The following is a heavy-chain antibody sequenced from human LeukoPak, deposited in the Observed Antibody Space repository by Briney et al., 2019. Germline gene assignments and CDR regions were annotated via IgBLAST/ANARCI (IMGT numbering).Heavy chain of an antibody. Sequence: SETLSLTCTVSGGSISSYYWSWIRQPPGKGLEWIGYIYYSGSTNYNPSLKSRVTISVDTSKNQFSLKLSSVTAADTAVYYCARVKVVAADYYYYGMDVWGQGTTVTVSS. CDR2: IYYSGST. CDR3: ARVKVVAADYYYYGMDV. V-gene: IGHV4-59*08. D-gene: IGHD3-22*01. J-gene: IGHJ6*02. CDR1: GGSISSYY.